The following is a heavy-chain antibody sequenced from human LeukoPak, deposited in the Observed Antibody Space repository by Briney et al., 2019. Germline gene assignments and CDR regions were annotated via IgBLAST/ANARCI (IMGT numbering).Heavy chain of an antibody. V-gene: IGHV3-23*01. J-gene: IGHJ4*02. CDR3: AKDSYGSSSIPYFFDY. Sequence: GGSLRLSCAASGFTFSSCAMNWVRQAPGKGLEWVLGISGSGGRPYYADSARGRFTISRDNSQTTLYLQMNSLRAEDTAVYYCAKDSYGSSSIPYFFDYWGQGALVTVSS. D-gene: IGHD2-2*01. CDR1: GFTFSSCA. CDR2: ISGSGGRP.